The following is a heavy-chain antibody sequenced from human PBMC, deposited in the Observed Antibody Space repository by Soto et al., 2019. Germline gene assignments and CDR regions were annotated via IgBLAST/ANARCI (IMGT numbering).Heavy chain of an antibody. CDR1: GFTFSSYG. V-gene: IGHV3-33*01. CDR3: ARVAGTVTTARFDY. CDR2: IWYDGSNK. J-gene: IGHJ4*02. Sequence: QVQLVESGGGVVQPGRSPRLSCAASGFTFSSYGMHWVRQAPGKGLEWVAVIWYDGSNKYYADSVKGRFTISRDNSKNTLYLQMNSLRAEDTAVYYCARVAGTVTTARFDYWGQGTLVTVSS. D-gene: IGHD4-4*01.